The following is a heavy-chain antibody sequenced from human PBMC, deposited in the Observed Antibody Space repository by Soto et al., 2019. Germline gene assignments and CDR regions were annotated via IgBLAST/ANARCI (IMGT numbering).Heavy chain of an antibody. D-gene: IGHD1-7*01. CDR3: ARGELLPSWLDP. CDR1: GFTFSSYS. Sequence: LRLSCXASGFTFSSYSMNLCRQAPGKGLEWVSSISSSSSYIYYADSVKGRFTISRDNAKNSLYLQMNSLRAEDTAVYYCARGELLPSWLDPWGQGTLVSVSS. CDR2: ISSSSSYI. J-gene: IGHJ5*02. V-gene: IGHV3-21*01.